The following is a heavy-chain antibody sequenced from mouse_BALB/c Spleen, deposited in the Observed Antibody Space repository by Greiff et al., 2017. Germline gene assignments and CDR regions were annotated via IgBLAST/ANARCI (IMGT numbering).Heavy chain of an antibody. Sequence: EVMLVESGGDLVKPGGSLKLSCAASGFTFSSYGMSWVRQTPDKRLGWVATISSGGSYTYYPDSVKGRFTISRDNAKNTLYLQMSSLKSEDTAMYYCARGDYAELDYWGQGTTRTVSA. J-gene: IGHJ2*01. CDR3: ARGDYAELDY. CDR1: GFTFSSYG. D-gene: IGHD1-1*01. V-gene: IGHV5-6*02. CDR2: ISSGGSYT.